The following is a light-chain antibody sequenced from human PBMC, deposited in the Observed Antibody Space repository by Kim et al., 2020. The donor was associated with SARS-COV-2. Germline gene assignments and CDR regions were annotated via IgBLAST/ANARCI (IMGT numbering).Light chain of an antibody. J-gene: IGLJ3*02. Sequence: ALGQTVRITCQGDSLRSYYASWYQQKPGQAPVLVIYAKNNRPSGIPDRFSGSSSGNTASLTITGAQAEDEADYYCSSRDSSGNHWVFGGGTKLTVL. CDR1: SLRSYY. CDR3: SSRDSSGNHWV. CDR2: AKN. V-gene: IGLV3-19*01.